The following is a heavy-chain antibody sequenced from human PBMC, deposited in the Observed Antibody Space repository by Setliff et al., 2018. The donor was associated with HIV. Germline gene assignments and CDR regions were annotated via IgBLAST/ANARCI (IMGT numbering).Heavy chain of an antibody. CDR3: ARRREGIAVAGTPDY. D-gene: IGHD6-19*01. J-gene: IGHJ4*02. CDR2: ISAYNGNT. V-gene: IGHV1-18*01. CDR1: GYTFTSYG. Sequence: ASVKVSCKASGYTFTSYGISWVRRAPGQGLEWMGWISAYNGNTNYAQKLQGRVTMTTDTPTSTAYMELRSLRSDDTAVYYCARRREGIAVAGTPDYWGQGTLVTRLL.